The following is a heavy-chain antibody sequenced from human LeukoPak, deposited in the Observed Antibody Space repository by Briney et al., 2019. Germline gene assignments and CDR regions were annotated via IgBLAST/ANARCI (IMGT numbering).Heavy chain of an antibody. Sequence: SETLSLTCAVYGGSFSGYYWSCIRQPPGKGLEWIGEINHSGSTNYNPSLKSRVTISVDTSKNQFSLKLSSVTAADTAVYYCAREGSGCLGYWGQGTLVTVSS. CDR3: AREGSGCLGY. CDR2: INHSGST. J-gene: IGHJ4*02. CDR1: GGSFSGYY. V-gene: IGHV4-34*01. D-gene: IGHD6-19*01.